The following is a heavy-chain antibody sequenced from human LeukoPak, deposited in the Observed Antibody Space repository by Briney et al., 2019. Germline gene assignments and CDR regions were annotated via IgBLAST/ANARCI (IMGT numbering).Heavy chain of an antibody. CDR3: ARIGYNHYFDY. J-gene: IGHJ4*02. V-gene: IGHV1-2*02. Sequence: ASVNTSCKASGYTFTDYYLHWVRQAPGQGLEWMGWINPNSGGTNSAQTFQGRVTMTRDTSITTAYLDLSRLRSDDTAVYYCARIGYNHYFDYWGQGTLVTVSS. D-gene: IGHD5-24*01. CDR2: INPNSGGT. CDR1: GYTFTDYY.